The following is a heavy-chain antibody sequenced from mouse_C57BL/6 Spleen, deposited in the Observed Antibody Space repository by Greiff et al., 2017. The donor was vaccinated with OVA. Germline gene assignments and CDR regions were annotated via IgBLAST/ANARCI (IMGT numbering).Heavy chain of an antibody. CDR1: GYTFTSYW. J-gene: IGHJ4*01. CDR3: ASGRGAMDY. CDR2: IDPSDSYP. V-gene: IGHV1-50*01. Sequence: QVQLQQSGAELVKPGASVKLSCKASGYTFTSYWMKWVKQRPGQGLEWIGEIDPSDSYPNSNQKFKGKATLTVDTSYSTAYMQLSSLTTEDSAVYYCASGRGAMDYWGQGTSVTVSS.